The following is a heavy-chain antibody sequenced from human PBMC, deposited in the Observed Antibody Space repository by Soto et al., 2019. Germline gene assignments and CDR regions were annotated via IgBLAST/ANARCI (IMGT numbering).Heavy chain of an antibody. CDR1: GFTFDDYA. CDR3: GKDLDLDGYSYYIDH. V-gene: IGHV3-43*01. D-gene: IGHD5-18*01. CDR2: ISWDGENT. Sequence: PGGSLRLSCAASGFTFDDYAMHWVRQVPGKALEWVSLISWDGENTFYADSVKGRFTISRDSSRNSLYLQMNGLRSEDSALYYCGKDLDLDGYSYYIDHWGQGTLVTVSS. J-gene: IGHJ4*02.